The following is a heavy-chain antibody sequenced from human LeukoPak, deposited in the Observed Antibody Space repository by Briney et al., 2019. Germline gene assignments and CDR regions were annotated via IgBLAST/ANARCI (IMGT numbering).Heavy chain of an antibody. D-gene: IGHD6-19*01. CDR2: ISGSGGRT. V-gene: IGHV3-23*01. Sequence: GGSLRLSCAASGFIFSSYAMSWVRLAPGKGLEWISVISGSGGRTDYADSVKGRFTISRDNSKNKLYLQMNSLRAEDTAVYYCAKAALAVAGIVPVESELDYWGQGTLVTVSS. J-gene: IGHJ4*02. CDR1: GFIFSSYA. CDR3: AKAALAVAGIVPVESELDY.